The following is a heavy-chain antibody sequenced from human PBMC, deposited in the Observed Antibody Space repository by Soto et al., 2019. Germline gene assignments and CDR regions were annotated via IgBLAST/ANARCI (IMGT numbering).Heavy chain of an antibody. CDR3: AHRLCDSSCXXDVGYFDY. Sequence: QITLKESGPTLVKPTQTLTLTCTFSGFSLATSGVGVGWIRQPPGKALECLALIYWDDDKRYSPSLKSRLTIPNDTSKNQVVLTMPNMDPVDTATYYCAHRLCDSSCXXDVGYFDYWGLGTLVPVSS. J-gene: IGHJ4*02. D-gene: IGHD2-15*01. CDR1: GFSLATSGVG. V-gene: IGHV2-5*02. CDR2: IYWDDDK.